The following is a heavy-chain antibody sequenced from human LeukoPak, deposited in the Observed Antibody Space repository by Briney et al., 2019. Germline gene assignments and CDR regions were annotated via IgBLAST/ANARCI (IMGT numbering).Heavy chain of an antibody. Sequence: PGGSLRLSCAASGFTFGSYAMNWVRQAPGKALECVSNISGSGGSTYYADSVKGRFTISRDNSKTTLSMQMNSLRADDTAVYYCARARDDYGDPDAFDMWGQGTMVTVSS. CDR1: GFTFGSYA. CDR2: ISGSGGST. D-gene: IGHD4-17*01. V-gene: IGHV3-23*01. CDR3: ARARDDYGDPDAFDM. J-gene: IGHJ3*02.